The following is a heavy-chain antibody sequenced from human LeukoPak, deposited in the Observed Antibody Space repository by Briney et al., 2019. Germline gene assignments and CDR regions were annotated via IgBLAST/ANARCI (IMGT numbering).Heavy chain of an antibody. CDR3: AREYSGYRRMDV. Sequence: ASVKVSCKASGYTFTGYYMHWVRQAPGQGLEWMGWINPNSGGTNYAQKFQGRVTMTRDTSIGTAYMELSRLRSDDTAVYYCAREYSGYRRMDVWGKGTTVTVSS. V-gene: IGHV1-2*02. J-gene: IGHJ6*04. D-gene: IGHD5-12*01. CDR2: INPNSGGT. CDR1: GYTFTGYY.